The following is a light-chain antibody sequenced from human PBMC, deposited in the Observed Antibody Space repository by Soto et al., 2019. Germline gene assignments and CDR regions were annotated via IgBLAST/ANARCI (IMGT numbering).Light chain of an antibody. V-gene: IGLV1-40*01. CDR1: NSNIGAGYD. Sequence: QPVLTQPPSVSGAPGQRVTISCTGSNSNIGAGYDVHWYQQLPGTAPKLLIYGNSNRPSGVPDRFPGSKSGTSASLAITGLQAEDEADYYGQSYATSLSGFVVFGGGTKLTVL. CDR3: QSYATSLSGFVV. J-gene: IGLJ2*01. CDR2: GNS.